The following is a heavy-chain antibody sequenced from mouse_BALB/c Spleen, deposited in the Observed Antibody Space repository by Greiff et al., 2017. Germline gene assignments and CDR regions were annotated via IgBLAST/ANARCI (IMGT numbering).Heavy chain of an antibody. CDR3: AGYYGNYVSWFAY. J-gene: IGHJ3*01. CDR1: GYSITSDYA. Sequence: EVKLQESGPGLVKPSQSLSLTCTVTGYSITSDYAWNWIRQFPGNKLEWMGYISYSGSTSYNPSLKSRISITRDTSKNQFFLQLNSVTTEDTATYYGAGYYGNYVSWFAYWGQGTLVTVSA. CDR2: ISYSGST. V-gene: IGHV3-2*02. D-gene: IGHD2-1*01.